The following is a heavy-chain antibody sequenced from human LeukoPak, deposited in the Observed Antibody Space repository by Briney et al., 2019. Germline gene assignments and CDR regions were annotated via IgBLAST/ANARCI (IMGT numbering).Heavy chain of an antibody. CDR1: GYTLSELS. V-gene: IGHV1-24*01. D-gene: IGHD2-2*01. CDR2: FDVAETDT. Sequence: ASVKVSCKVSGYTLSELSMHWVRQSPGKGLEWMGGFDVAETDTIYAQKFQGRVTITRNTSISTAYMELSSLRSEDTAVYYCARGIVPAASDYYYMDVWGKGTTVTVSS. CDR3: ARGIVPAASDYYYMDV. J-gene: IGHJ6*03.